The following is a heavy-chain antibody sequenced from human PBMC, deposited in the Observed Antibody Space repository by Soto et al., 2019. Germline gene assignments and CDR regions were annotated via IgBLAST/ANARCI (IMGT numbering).Heavy chain of an antibody. Sequence: SQTLSLTCAISGDSVSSNSAAWNWIRQSPSRGLEWLGRTYYRSKWYNDYAVSVKSRITINPDTSKNQFSLQLNSVTPEDTAVYYCARVDTYYYDSSGYYNDAFDIWGQGTMVTVSS. D-gene: IGHD3-22*01. CDR2: TYYRSKWYN. CDR3: ARVDTYYYDSSGYYNDAFDI. CDR1: GDSVSSNSAA. V-gene: IGHV6-1*01. J-gene: IGHJ3*02.